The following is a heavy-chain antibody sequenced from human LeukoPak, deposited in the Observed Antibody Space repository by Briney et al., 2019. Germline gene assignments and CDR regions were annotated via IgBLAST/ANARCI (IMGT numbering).Heavy chain of an antibody. V-gene: IGHV4-59*01. CDR2: IYYSGST. CDR1: GGSISSYY. Sequence: SETLSLTCTVSGGSISSYYWSWIRQPPGKGLEWIGYIYYSGSTNYNPSLKSRVTMSVDTSKNQFSLKLSSVTAADTAVYYCARGMGDGYKYPNYWGQGTLVTVSS. D-gene: IGHD5-24*01. CDR3: ARGMGDGYKYPNY. J-gene: IGHJ4*02.